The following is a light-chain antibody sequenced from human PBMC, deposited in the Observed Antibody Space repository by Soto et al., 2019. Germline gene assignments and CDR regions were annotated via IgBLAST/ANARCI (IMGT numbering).Light chain of an antibody. CDR3: RSYTTSTTYV. Sequence: QSALTQPASVSGSPGQSIAISCTGTSSDVGAYNYVSWFQQHPGKAPKLMIYDVGSRPSGVSNRFSGYKSGNTASLTISGLQAEDEADYYCRSYTTSTTYVFGTGTKLTVL. V-gene: IGLV2-14*03. J-gene: IGLJ1*01. CDR2: DVG. CDR1: SSDVGAYNY.